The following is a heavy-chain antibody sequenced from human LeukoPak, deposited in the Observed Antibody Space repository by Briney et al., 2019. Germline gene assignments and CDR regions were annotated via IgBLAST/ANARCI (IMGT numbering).Heavy chain of an antibody. D-gene: IGHD3-10*01. CDR3: ARDQGRVRSPGEGAFDI. CDR1: GGTFSSYA. Sequence: SVKVSCKASGGTFSSYAISWVRQAPGQGLEWMGGIIPIFGTANYAQKFQGRVTITADESTSTAYMELSSLRSEDTAVYYCARDQGRVRSPGEGAFDIWGQGTMVTVSS. CDR2: IIPIFGTA. V-gene: IGHV1-69*13. J-gene: IGHJ3*02.